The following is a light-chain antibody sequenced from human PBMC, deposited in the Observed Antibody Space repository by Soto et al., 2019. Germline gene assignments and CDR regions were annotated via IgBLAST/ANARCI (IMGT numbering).Light chain of an antibody. CDR3: QQYNNWPRT. CDR2: FAS. J-gene: IGKJ1*01. CDR1: QNIINT. Sequence: EIVMTQSPGTLSVSPGEIATLYSRASQNIINTLAWYQQKPGQAPRLLIFFASTRVTGIPARFSGSGSGTEFTLTISSLQSEDFAVYYCQQYNNWPRTFGQGTKVDIK. V-gene: IGKV3-15*01.